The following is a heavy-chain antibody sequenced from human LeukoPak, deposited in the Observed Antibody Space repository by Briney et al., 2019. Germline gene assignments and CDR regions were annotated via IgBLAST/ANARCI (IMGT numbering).Heavy chain of an antibody. CDR2: IIPIFGTA. V-gene: IGHV1-69*05. CDR1: GGTFSSYA. CDR3: ARAPNVDYGGPAVDY. J-gene: IGHJ4*02. Sequence: SVKVSCKASGGTFSSYAISWVRQAPGQGLEWMGGIIPIFGTANYAQKFQGRVTITTDESTSTAYMELSSLRSEDTAVYYCARAPNVDYGGPAVDYWGQGTLVTVSS. D-gene: IGHD4-23*01.